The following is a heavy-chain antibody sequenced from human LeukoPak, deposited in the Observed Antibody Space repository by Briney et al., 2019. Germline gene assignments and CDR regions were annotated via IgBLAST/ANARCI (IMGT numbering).Heavy chain of an antibody. V-gene: IGHV1-2*06. CDR1: GYTFTGYY. CDR3: LTTDPDYGNYYYYYGMDV. CDR2: INPNSGGT. J-gene: IGHJ6*02. D-gene: IGHD4-17*01. Sequence: SVKVSCKASGYTFTGYYMHWVRQAPGQGLEWMGRINPNSGGTNYAQKFQGRVTMTRDTSISTAYMELSRLRSDDTAVYYCLTTDPDYGNYYYYYGMDVWGQGTTVTVSS.